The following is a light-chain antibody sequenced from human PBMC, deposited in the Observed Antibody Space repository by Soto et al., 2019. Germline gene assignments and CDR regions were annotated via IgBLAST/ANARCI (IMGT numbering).Light chain of an antibody. J-gene: IGKJ4*01. CDR1: RSISTY. CDR3: QQSYNSLLLT. Sequence: DIQMTQSPSSLSASVGDRVTITCRASRSISTYLNWYQQKPGKAPNLLIYAASSLQSGVPSRFSGSGSGTDFTLTISSLQPEDFATYYCQQSYNSLLLTFGGGTKVEIK. V-gene: IGKV1-39*01. CDR2: AAS.